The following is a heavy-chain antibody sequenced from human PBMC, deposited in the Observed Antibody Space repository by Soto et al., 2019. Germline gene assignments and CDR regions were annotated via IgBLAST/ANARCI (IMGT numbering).Heavy chain of an antibody. CDR1: GYIFTDYW. J-gene: IGHJ6*02. V-gene: IGHV5-51*01. CDR2: IYPDDSDT. CDR3: VRNGVCSGGTCYSPSYYYYGLDV. Sequence: GESLKISCKASGYIFTDYWIAWVRQMPGKGLEWMGIIYPDDSDTRYSPSFQGQVTISVDKSITTAYLQWSSLKASDTAMYYCVRNGVCSGGTCYSPSYYYYGLDVWGQGTTVTVSS. D-gene: IGHD2-15*01.